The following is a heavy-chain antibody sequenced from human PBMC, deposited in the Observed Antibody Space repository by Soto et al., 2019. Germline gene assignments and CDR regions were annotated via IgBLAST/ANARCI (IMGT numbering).Heavy chain of an antibody. Sequence: QVQLVQSGAEVRKPGSSVKVSCKASGGTFTTYDISWVRQAPGQGLEWMGGIIPLFDATKYAQKFQGRVTITADKSKGTAYMELSSLRSEDTAMYYCARDRSSSWYNGTFYSDSWGQGTLVTVSS. CDR3: ARDRSSSWYNGTFYSDS. CDR2: IIPLFDAT. V-gene: IGHV1-69*06. D-gene: IGHD6-19*01. J-gene: IGHJ4*02. CDR1: GGTFTTYD.